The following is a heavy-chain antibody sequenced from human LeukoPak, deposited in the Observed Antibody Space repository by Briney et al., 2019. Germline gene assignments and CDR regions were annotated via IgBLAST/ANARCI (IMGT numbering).Heavy chain of an antibody. J-gene: IGHJ2*01. CDR1: GGSISSYY. CDR2: IYTSGST. Sequence: SETLSLTCTVSGGSISSYYWSWIRQPAGKGLEWIGRIYTSGSTNYNPSLKSRVTMSVDTSKSQFSLKLSSVTAADTAVYYCARHGTVYSSSAQYFDLWGRGTLVTVSS. D-gene: IGHD6-6*01. V-gene: IGHV4-4*07. CDR3: ARHGTVYSSSAQYFDL.